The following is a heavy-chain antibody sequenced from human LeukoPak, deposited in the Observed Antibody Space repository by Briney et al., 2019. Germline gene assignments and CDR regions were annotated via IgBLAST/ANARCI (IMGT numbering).Heavy chain of an antibody. J-gene: IGHJ5*02. Sequence: ASVKVSCKASGYTFTSYGISWVRQAPGQGLEWMGWISAYNGNTNYAQKLQGRVTMTTDTSTSTAYMELRSLRSDDTAVYHCARGPDYYGSGSYYHWFDPWGQGTLVTVSS. V-gene: IGHV1-18*01. CDR1: GYTFTSYG. CDR2: ISAYNGNT. D-gene: IGHD3-10*01. CDR3: ARGPDYYGSGSYYHWFDP.